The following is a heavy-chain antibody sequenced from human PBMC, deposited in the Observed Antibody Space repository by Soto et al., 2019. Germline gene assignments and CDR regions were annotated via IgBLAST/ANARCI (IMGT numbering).Heavy chain of an antibody. J-gene: IGHJ6*03. CDR2: MNPNSGNT. CDR3: ARVLDDYVTQPPYYYYMDV. CDR1: GYTFTSYD. V-gene: IGHV1-8*01. Sequence: ASVKVSCKASGYTFTSYDINWVRQATGQGLEWMGWMNPNSGNTGYAQKFQGRVTMTRNTSISTAYMELSSLRSEDTAVYYCARVLDDYVTQPPYYYYMDVWGKGTTVTVSS. D-gene: IGHD5-12*01.